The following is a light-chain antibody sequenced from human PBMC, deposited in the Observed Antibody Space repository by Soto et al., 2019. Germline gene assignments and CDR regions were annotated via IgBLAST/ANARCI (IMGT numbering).Light chain of an antibody. CDR3: SSYAGSNNPYV. Sequence: QSVLTQPPSASGSPGQSVTISCTGTSGDIGGYDYVSWYQQHPGKAPKLMIYEVTKRPLGVPDRFSGSKSGNTASLTVSGLQTEDEVDYYCSSYAGSNNPYVFGTGTKLTVL. CDR2: EVT. J-gene: IGLJ1*01. CDR1: SGDIGGYDY. V-gene: IGLV2-8*01.